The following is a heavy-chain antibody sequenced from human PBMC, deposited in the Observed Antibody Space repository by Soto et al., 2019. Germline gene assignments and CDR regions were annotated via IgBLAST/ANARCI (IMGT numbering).Heavy chain of an antibody. Sequence: GSLRLSCAASGFIFSRYEMNWVRQAPGRGLEWVSVIHSDGSTYYADSVKGRFTISRDNFKNTLYLQMSRLRAEDTALYYCARDGLNAFDIWGQGTMVTVSS. CDR1: GFIFSRYE. CDR3: ARDGLNAFDI. J-gene: IGHJ3*02. V-gene: IGHV3-53*01. D-gene: IGHD6-19*01. CDR2: IHSDGST.